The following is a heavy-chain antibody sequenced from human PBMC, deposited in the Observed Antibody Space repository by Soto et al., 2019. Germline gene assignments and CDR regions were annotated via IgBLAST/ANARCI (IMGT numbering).Heavy chain of an antibody. Sequence: QVQLLQSGAEVKKPGSSVKVSCKASGGTFSNYAITWVRQAPGQGLEWLGRIIPIFGSTNFAQKFQGRVTLTADESTNTVYMELSSLRSDDTAVYFCAKDGVKDGYFGNWFDPWGQGTLVTVSS. V-gene: IGHV1-69*15. CDR1: GGTFSNYA. CDR3: AKDGVKDGYFGNWFDP. CDR2: IIPIFGST. J-gene: IGHJ5*02. D-gene: IGHD3-10*01.